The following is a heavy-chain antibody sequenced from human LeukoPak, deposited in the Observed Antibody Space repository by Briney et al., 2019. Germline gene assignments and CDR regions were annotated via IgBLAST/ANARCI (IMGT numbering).Heavy chain of an antibody. CDR3: AVSPSDLLWFGELFGRDPYNWFDP. Sequence: SETLSLTCAVCGYSISSGYYWGWIRQPPGKGLGWIGRIYHSGSTYYNPSLKSRVTIAVDTSKNQFSLKLSSVTAADTAVYYCAVSPSDLLWFGELFGRDPYNWFDPWGQGTLVTVSS. D-gene: IGHD3-10*01. J-gene: IGHJ5*02. CDR1: GYSISSGYY. V-gene: IGHV4-38-2*01. CDR2: IYHSGST.